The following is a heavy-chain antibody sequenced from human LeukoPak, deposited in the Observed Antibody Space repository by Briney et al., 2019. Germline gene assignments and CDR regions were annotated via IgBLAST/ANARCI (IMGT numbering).Heavy chain of an antibody. D-gene: IGHD6-13*01. CDR1: GYTFTGYY. CDR2: INPNSGGT. J-gene: IGHJ6*02. CDR3: ARDDVVAAAGPYYYGMDV. V-gene: IGHV1-2*02. Sequence: ASVKVSCKASGYTFTGYYMRWVRQAPGQGLEWMGWINPNSGGTNYAQKFQGRVTMTRDTSISTAYMELSRLRSDDTAVYYCARDDVVAAAGPYYYGMDVWGQGTTVTVSS.